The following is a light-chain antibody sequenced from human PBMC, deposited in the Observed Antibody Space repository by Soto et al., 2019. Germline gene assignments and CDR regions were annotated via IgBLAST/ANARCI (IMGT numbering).Light chain of an antibody. J-gene: IGLJ1*01. V-gene: IGLV2-14*01. CDR2: EVS. CDR1: SSDVGGYNY. CDR3: SSYTSSSPRV. Sequence: QSVLTQPASVSGSPGQSITISCTGTSSDVGGYNYVSWYQQHPGKAPKLMIYEVSNRPSGVSNRFSGSKSGNMASLTISGLQAEDEADYYCSSYTSSSPRVFGTGTKLTVL.